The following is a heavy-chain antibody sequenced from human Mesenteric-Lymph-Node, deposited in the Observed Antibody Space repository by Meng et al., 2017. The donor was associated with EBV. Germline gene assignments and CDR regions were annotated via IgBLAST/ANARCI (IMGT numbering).Heavy chain of an antibody. Sequence: QVLREESGPGLVTPSGALSITCAVSGDSISSDNWWSWVRQPPGKGVEWIAEINHLGGTNYNPSLKSRVTISVDKSKNQFSLRLTSVTAADTAVYFCARLVVDPIDNWFDPWGQGTLVTVSS. CDR1: GDSISSDNW. D-gene: IGHD2-15*01. V-gene: IGHV4-4*02. J-gene: IGHJ5*02. CDR2: INHLGGT. CDR3: ARLVVDPIDNWFDP.